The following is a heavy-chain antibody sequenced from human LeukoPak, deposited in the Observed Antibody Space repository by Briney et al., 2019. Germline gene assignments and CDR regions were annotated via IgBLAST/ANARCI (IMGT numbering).Heavy chain of an antibody. CDR1: GGPISSGGYY. D-gene: IGHD3-22*01. CDR2: IYYSGST. J-gene: IGHJ5*02. V-gene: IGHV4-31*03. Sequence: PSETLSLTCTVSGGPISSGGYYWSWIRQHPGKGLEWIGYIYYSGSTYYNPSLKSRVTISVDTSKNQFSLKLSSVTAADTAVYYCARVAGGYYPNWFDPWGQGTLVTVSS. CDR3: ARVAGGYYPNWFDP.